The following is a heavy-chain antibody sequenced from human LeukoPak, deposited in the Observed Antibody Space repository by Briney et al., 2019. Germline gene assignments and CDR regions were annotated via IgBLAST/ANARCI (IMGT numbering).Heavy chain of an antibody. CDR3: ARQGDYRYPFDS. CDR2: VYYSGST. CDR1: GGSISSYY. D-gene: IGHD3-16*01. V-gene: IGHV4-59*08. J-gene: IGHJ4*02. Sequence: SETLSLTCTVSGGSISSYYWSWIRQPPGKGLEWIGYVYYSGSTNYNPSLKGRVTISVDTSNSQFSLKLTSVTAADTAVYYCARQGDYRYPFDSWGQGTLVTVSS.